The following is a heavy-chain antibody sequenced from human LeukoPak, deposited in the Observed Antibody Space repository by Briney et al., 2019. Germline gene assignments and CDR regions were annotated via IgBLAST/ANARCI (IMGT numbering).Heavy chain of an antibody. CDR1: GGSISSYY. CDR2: IYYSGST. J-gene: IGHJ4*02. Sequence: PSETMSLTCTVSGGSISSYYWSWIRQPPGKGLEWIGYIYYSGSTNYNPSLKSRVTISVDTSKNQFSLKLSSVTAAVTAVYYCARPGSSGYYSLDYWGQGTLVTVSS. D-gene: IGHD3-22*01. CDR3: ARPGSSGYYSLDY. V-gene: IGHV4-59*08.